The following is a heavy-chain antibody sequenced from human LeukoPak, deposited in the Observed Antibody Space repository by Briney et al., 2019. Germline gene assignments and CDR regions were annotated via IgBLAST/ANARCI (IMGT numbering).Heavy chain of an antibody. D-gene: IGHD3-22*01. CDR1: GFTFSSYA. J-gene: IGHJ4*02. CDR2: ISGSGDNT. CDR3: AKGSYYDSSGSFYFDY. Sequence: GGSLKLSCAASGFTFSSYAMSWVRQAPGKGLEWVSGISGSGDNTYYADSVKGRFTISRDNSKNTLYVQVNSLGTEDTAAYYCAKGSYYDSSGSFYFDYWGQGTLVTVSS. V-gene: IGHV3-23*01.